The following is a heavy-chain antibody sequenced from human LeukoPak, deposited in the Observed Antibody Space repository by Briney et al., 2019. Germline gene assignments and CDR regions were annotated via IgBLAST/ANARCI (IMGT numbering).Heavy chain of an antibody. CDR3: ARGYSSGWCEKYYLDY. CDR1: GDIVSSNIAA. D-gene: IGHD6-19*01. Sequence: KPSHTLSLTCAISGDIVSSNIAAWHWIRQSPSRGLEWLGRTYYRSKWYNDYAVYVKSRITITPDTSKNQFSLQVNSVTPEDTAVYYCARGYSSGWCEKYYLDYWGQGTLVTVSS. CDR2: TYYRSKWYN. V-gene: IGHV6-1*01. J-gene: IGHJ4*02.